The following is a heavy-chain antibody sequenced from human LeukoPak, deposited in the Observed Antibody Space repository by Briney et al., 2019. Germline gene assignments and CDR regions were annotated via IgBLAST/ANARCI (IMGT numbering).Heavy chain of an antibody. CDR1: GFTFSSYG. J-gene: IGHJ4*02. CDR3: AKDRFGEYHPFDY. V-gene: IGHV3-30*18. D-gene: IGHD3-10*01. Sequence: GGSLRLSCAASGFTFSSYGMHWVRQAPGKGLEWVAVISHDGSNKYYADSVKGRFTISRDNSKNTLHLQMNSLRPEDTAVYYCAKDRFGEYHPFDYWGQGTRVTVSS. CDR2: ISHDGSNK.